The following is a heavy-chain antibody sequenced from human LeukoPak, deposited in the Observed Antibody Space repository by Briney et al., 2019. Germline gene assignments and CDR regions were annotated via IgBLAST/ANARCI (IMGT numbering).Heavy chain of an antibody. CDR3: ARPGERSRRDWNLDQ. Sequence: GGSLRLSCAASGFTFSSYGMHWVRQAPGKGLEWVAVIWYDGSNKYYADSVKGRFTISRDNSKNTLYLQMNSLRAEDTAVYYCARPGERSRRDWNLDQWGQGTLVTVSS. V-gene: IGHV3-33*08. CDR2: IWYDGSNK. J-gene: IGHJ4*02. CDR1: GFTFSSYG. D-gene: IGHD1-1*01.